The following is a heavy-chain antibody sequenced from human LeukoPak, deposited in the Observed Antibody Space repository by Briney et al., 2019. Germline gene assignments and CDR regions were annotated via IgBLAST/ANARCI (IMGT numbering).Heavy chain of an antibody. Sequence: GSLRLSCAASGFTFSSYWMSWVRQAPGKGLEWVANIKQDGSEKYYVDSVKARFTISRDNAKNSLYLQMNSLRAEDTAVYYCARPLERFLEWSSNWFDPWGQGTLVTVSS. CDR1: GFTFSSYW. D-gene: IGHD3-3*01. V-gene: IGHV3-7*01. J-gene: IGHJ5*02. CDR3: ARPLERFLEWSSNWFDP. CDR2: IKQDGSEK.